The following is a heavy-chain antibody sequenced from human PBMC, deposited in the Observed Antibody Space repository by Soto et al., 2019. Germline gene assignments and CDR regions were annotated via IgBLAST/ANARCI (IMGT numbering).Heavy chain of an antibody. J-gene: IGHJ4*02. Sequence: GGSLRLSCAASGFTFSSYAMSWVRQAPGKGLEWVSAISGSGGSTYYADSVKGRFTISRDNSKNTLYLQMNSLRAEDTAVYYCAKGVGFGELLYYYFDYWGQGTLVTVSS. V-gene: IGHV3-23*01. CDR1: GFTFSSYA. CDR2: ISGSGGST. CDR3: AKGVGFGELLYYYFDY. D-gene: IGHD3-10*01.